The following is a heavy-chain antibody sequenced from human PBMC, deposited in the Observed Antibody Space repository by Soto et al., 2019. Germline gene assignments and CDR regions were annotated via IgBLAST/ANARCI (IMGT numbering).Heavy chain of an antibody. CDR1: GGSINSGHSY. J-gene: IGHJ4*02. V-gene: IGHV4-31*02. D-gene: IGHD1-7*01. CDR3: ARGRTTMLPHDFDL. CDR2: VYYSGST. Sequence: SETLSLACNVSGGSINSGHSYWNWIRQLPGKGPEWIGYVYYSGSTYYKPSLKSRMSITLDKPKNQFSLKLRSMTAADSAVYFCARGRTTMLPHDFDLWGPGALVT.